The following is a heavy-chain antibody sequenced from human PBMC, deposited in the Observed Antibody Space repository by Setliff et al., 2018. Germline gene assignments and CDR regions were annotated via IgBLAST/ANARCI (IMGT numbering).Heavy chain of an antibody. CDR2: INRRGST. D-gene: IGHD4-17*01. V-gene: IGHV4-61*09. CDR1: GGSVNSGYDN. CDR3: ARDKGDGYGVDAYAGGGFDI. J-gene: IGHJ3*02. Sequence: SETLSLTCTVSGGSVNSGYDNWNWLRQPAGKGLEWIGHINRRGSTNFSPSLKSRVTMSVDMSKKQFSLKVNSVTAAATAVYYCARDKGDGYGVDAYAGGGFDIWGQGTMVTVSS.